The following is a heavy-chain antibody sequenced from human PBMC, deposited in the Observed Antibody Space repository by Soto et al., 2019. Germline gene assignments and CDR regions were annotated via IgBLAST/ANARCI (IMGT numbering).Heavy chain of an antibody. CDR3: ARVGYFWSGYYGTDV. V-gene: IGHV3-48*03. Sequence: SGGSLRLSCAASGFTFSSYEMNWVRQAPGKGLEWVSYISSSGSTIYYADSVKGRFTISRDNAKNSLYLQMNSLRAEDTAVYYCARVGYFWSGYYGTDVWGKGTKVTVSS. CDR1: GFTFSSYE. J-gene: IGHJ6*04. CDR2: ISSSGSTI. D-gene: IGHD3-3*01.